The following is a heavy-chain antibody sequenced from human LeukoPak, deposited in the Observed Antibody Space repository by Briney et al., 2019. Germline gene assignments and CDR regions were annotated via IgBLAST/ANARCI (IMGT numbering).Heavy chain of an antibody. V-gene: IGHV3-74*01. Sequence: GGSLRLSCAASGITFSNYWIHWVRHAPGKGLVWVSRIKPDGSSTNYADSVKGRFTISRDNAKNTVFLQMNSLRAEDTAVYYCAGGRGSYGLWDTWGQGTLVSVSS. CDR2: IKPDGSST. D-gene: IGHD3-16*01. J-gene: IGHJ5*02. CDR1: GITFSNYW. CDR3: AGGRGSYGLWDT.